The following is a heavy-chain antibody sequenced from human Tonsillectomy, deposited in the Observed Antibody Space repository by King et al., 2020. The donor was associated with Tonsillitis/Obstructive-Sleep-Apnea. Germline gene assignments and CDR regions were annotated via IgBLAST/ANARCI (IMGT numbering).Heavy chain of an antibody. D-gene: IGHD3-9*01. J-gene: IGHJ4*02. CDR3: ARGDLLTGYYASTDFDY. CDR2: INHSGST. CDR1: GGSFSAYY. V-gene: IGHV4-34*01. Sequence: VQLQQWGAGLLKTSETLSLTCAVYGGSFSAYYWSWIRQPPGKGLEWIGEINHSGSTKYNPSLKSRVIISLDTSKNQFSLKLSSVTAADTAVYYCARGDLLTGYYASTDFDYWGQGTLVTVSA.